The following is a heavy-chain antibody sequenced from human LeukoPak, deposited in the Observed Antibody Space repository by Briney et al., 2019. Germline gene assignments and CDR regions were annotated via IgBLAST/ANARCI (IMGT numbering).Heavy chain of an antibody. V-gene: IGHV3-43*01. Sequence: GGSLRLSCAASGFIFDNYTMHWVRQAPGKGLEWVSLISWDGVNSYYADSVKGRFTISRDNSKNTLYLQMNSLRAEDTAVYYCAKDVVGEGYYFDYWGQGTLVTVSS. D-gene: IGHD1-26*01. CDR3: AKDVVGEGYYFDY. J-gene: IGHJ4*02. CDR1: GFIFDNYT. CDR2: ISWDGVNS.